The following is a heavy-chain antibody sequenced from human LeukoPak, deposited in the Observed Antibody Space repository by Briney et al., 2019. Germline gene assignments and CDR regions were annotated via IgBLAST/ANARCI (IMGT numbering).Heavy chain of an antibody. CDR3: ARHTGVSDAFDI. J-gene: IGHJ3*02. Sequence: PGGSLRLSCAPSGFTFSSYAMSWVRQAPGKGPEWVSAISGSGGSTYYADSVKGRFTISRDNSKNTLYLQMNSLRAEDTAVYYCARHTGVSDAFDIWGQGTMVTVSS. V-gene: IGHV3-23*01. CDR2: ISGSGGST. D-gene: IGHD7-27*01. CDR1: GFTFSSYA.